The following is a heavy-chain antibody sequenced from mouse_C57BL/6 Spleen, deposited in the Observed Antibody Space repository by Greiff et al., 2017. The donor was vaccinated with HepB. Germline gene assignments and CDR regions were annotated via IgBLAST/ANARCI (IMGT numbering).Heavy chain of an antibody. CDR1: GYTFTSYW. CDR2: IDPSDSYT. J-gene: IGHJ3*01. V-gene: IGHV1-59*01. D-gene: IGHD1-1*01. CDR3: AFTTVVEGFAY. Sequence: QVQLKQPGAELVRPGTSVKLSCKASGYTFTSYWMHWVKQRPGQGLEWIGVIDPSDSYTNYNQKFKGKATLTVDTSSSTAYMQLSSLTSEDSAVYYCAFTTVVEGFAYWGQGTLVTVSA.